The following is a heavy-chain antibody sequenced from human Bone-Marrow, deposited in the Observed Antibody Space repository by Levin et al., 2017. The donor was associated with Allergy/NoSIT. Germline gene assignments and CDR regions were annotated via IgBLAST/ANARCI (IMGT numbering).Heavy chain of an antibody. Sequence: GESLKISCAASGLTVSSSFMSWVRQAPGKGLEWVSLINSGGTTYYADSVKGRFTISRDNSKNTLYLQMNSLRVEDTAVYYCARDRLGDGGYYFDYWGQGTLVTVSS. CDR3: ARDRLGDGGYYFDY. CDR2: INSGGTT. D-gene: IGHD3-10*01. CDR1: GLTVSSSF. J-gene: IGHJ4*02. V-gene: IGHV3-53*01.